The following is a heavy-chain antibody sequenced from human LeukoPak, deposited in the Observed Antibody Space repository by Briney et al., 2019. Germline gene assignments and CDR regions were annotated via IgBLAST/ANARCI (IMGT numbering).Heavy chain of an antibody. Sequence: PSETLSLTCTVSGGSISSGSYYWSWIRQPAGKGLEWIGRIYTSGSTNYNPSLKSRVTISVDTSKNQFSLKLSSVTAADTAVYYCARGEYTMVRGVIIGEGGWFDPWGQGTLVTVSS. V-gene: IGHV4-61*02. CDR3: ARGEYTMVRGVIIGEGGWFDP. D-gene: IGHD3-10*01. CDR2: IYTSGST. J-gene: IGHJ5*02. CDR1: GGSISSGSYY.